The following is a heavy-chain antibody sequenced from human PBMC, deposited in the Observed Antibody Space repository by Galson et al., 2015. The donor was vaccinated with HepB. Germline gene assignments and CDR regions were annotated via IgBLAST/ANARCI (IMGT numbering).Heavy chain of an antibody. CDR1: GFTFSSYS. Sequence: SLRLSCAASGFTFSSYSMNWVRQAPGKGLEWVSYISSSSSTIYYADSVKGRFTISRDNAKNSLYLQMNSLRAEDTAVYYCARDYYGSGSYGGDYFDYWGQGT. CDR2: ISSSSSTI. V-gene: IGHV3-48*01. D-gene: IGHD3-10*01. J-gene: IGHJ4*02. CDR3: ARDYYGSGSYGGDYFDY.